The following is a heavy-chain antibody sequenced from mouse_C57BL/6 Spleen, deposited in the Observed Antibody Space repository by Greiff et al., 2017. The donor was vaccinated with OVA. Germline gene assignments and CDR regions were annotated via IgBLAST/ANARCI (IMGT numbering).Heavy chain of an antibody. D-gene: IGHD1-1*01. CDR1: GFSLTSYG. CDR3: AKRGGSSWDAMDY. V-gene: IGHV2-5*01. J-gene: IGHJ4*01. Sequence: VKLQESGPGLVQPSQSLSITCTVSGFSLTSYGVHWVRQSPGKGLEWLGVIWRGGSTDYNAAFMSRLSITKDNSKSQVFFKMNSLQADDTAIYYCAKRGGSSWDAMDYWGQGTSVTVSS. CDR2: IWRGGST.